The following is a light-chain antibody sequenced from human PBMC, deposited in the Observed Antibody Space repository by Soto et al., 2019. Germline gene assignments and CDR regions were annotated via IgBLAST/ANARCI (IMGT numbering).Light chain of an antibody. V-gene: IGLV1-47*02. CDR1: CANIGNNY. Sequence: QPMLTQPPSASGTPGQRVTISCSGRCANIGNNYVCWYQQLPGTAPKLLIYSNNQRPSGVPDRFSGSKSGTSASLAISGLRSEDEADYYCVSWDDSLSGLVFGTGTKVTVL. J-gene: IGLJ1*01. CDR3: VSWDDSLSGLV. CDR2: SNN.